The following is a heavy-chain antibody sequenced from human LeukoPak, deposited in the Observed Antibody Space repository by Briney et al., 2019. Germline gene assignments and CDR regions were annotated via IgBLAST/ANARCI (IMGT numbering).Heavy chain of an antibody. Sequence: GGSLRLSCVASGFTFNTYSMNWFRQAPGKGLEWISYISSSSGTIYYADSVKGRFTISRDNAKNSLYLQMNSLRAEDTAVYYCARGRDLFDSWGQGTLVTVSS. CDR3: ARGRDLFDS. V-gene: IGHV3-48*04. J-gene: IGHJ4*02. CDR1: GFTFNTYS. CDR2: ISSSSGTI.